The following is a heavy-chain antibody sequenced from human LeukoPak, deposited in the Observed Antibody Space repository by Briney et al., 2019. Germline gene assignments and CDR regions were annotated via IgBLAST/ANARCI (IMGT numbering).Heavy chain of an antibody. V-gene: IGHV1-2*02. D-gene: IGHD5-18*01. J-gene: IGHJ4*02. CDR1: GYTFTGYY. Sequence: ASVKVSCKASGYTFTGYYMHWVRQAPGQGLQWMGWINPNSGGTNYAQKFQGRVTMTRDTSISTAYMELSRLRSDDTAVYYCARDRHSYGYVLWDWGPGTLVTVSS. CDR2: INPNSGGT. CDR3: ARDRHSYGYVLWD.